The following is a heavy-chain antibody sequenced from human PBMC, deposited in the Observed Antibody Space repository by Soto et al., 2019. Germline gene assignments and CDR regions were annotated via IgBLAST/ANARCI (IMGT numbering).Heavy chain of an antibody. J-gene: IGHJ4*02. D-gene: IGHD1-26*01. CDR1: GYSFTGLD. V-gene: IGHV1-8*01. Sequence: SVKVSCKASGYSFTGLDINWVRQTTGQGLEWMGWMEPSSGRTGYAQKFQGRVTMTRDTSINTAYMELSSLTSDDTAFYYCARGVTAGVDYWGQGTLVTVSS. CDR2: MEPSSGRT. CDR3: ARGVTAGVDY.